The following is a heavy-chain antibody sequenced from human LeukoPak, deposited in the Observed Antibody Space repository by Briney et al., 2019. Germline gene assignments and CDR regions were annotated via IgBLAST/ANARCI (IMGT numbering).Heavy chain of an antibody. CDR1: GFTFSSYS. CDR3: ARDPYYDILTGYYRDLGGLRDAFDI. V-gene: IGHV3-21*01. Sequence: PGGSLRLSCAAFGFTFSSYSMNWVRQAPGKGLEWVSSISSSSSYIYYADSVKGRFTISRDNAKNSLYLQMNSLRAEDTAVYYCARDPYYDILTGYYRDLGGLRDAFDIWGQGTMVTVSS. CDR2: ISSSSSYI. J-gene: IGHJ3*02. D-gene: IGHD3-9*01.